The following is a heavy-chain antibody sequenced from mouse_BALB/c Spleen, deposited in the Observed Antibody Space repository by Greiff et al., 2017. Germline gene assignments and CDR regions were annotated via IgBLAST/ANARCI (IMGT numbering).Heavy chain of an antibody. D-gene: IGHD1-1*01. Sequence: EVMLVESGGGLVQPGGSRKLSCAASGFTFSSFGMHWVRQAPEKGLEWVAYISSGSSTIYYADTVKGRFTISRDNPKNTLFLQMTSLRSEDTAMYYCARSGARDGVAYWGQGTLVTVSA. CDR3: ARSGARDGVAY. J-gene: IGHJ3*01. V-gene: IGHV5-17*02. CDR2: ISSGSSTI. CDR1: GFTFSSFG.